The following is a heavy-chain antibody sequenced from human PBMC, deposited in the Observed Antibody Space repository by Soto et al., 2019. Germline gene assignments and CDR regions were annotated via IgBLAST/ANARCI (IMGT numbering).Heavy chain of an antibody. J-gene: IGHJ6*02. CDR1: GGSFSGYY. CDR2: INYSGSN. CDR3: ARRNYFYALDV. V-gene: IGHV4-34*01. Sequence: TLSLTCAVSGGSFSGYYWGWVRQPPGKGLEWVGEINYSGSNNYNPSLKRRVTISVDTSKNQVSLKVTSVTAADTVMYYCARRNYFYALDVWGQGTTVTVSS.